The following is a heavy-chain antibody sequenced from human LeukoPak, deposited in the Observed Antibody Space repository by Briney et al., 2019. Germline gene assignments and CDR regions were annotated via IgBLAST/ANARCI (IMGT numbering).Heavy chain of an antibody. D-gene: IGHD1-26*01. CDR2: MNPNSGNT. J-gene: IGHJ4*02. CDR3: ARGEVGATMTGY. CDR1: GYTFTSYD. Sequence: GASVKVSCKASGYTFTSYDINWVRQATGQGFEWMGWMNPNSGNTGYAQKFQGRVTMTRNTSISTAYMELSSLRSEDTAVYYCARGEVGATMTGYWGQGTLVTVSS. V-gene: IGHV1-8*01.